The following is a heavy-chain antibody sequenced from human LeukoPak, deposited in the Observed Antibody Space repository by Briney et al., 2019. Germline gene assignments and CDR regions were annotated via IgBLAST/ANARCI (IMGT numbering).Heavy chain of an antibody. D-gene: IGHD3-22*01. CDR1: GFTFSSYA. J-gene: IGHJ4*02. CDR3: AKTYYYDSRGSYYFAY. Sequence: GGSLRLSCAASGFTFSSYAMNWVRQAPGKGLEWVSGISGSGGGTYYADSVKGRFTISRDNSKNTLFLQMNSLRAEDTAVYYCAKTYYYDSRGSYYFAYWGQGTLVTVSS. V-gene: IGHV3-23*01. CDR2: ISGSGGGT.